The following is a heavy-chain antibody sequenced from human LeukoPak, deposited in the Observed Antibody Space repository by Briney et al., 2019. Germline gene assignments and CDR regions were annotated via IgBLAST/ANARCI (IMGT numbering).Heavy chain of an antibody. V-gene: IGHV3-33*01. CDR2: IWYDGSNK. CDR1: GFTFSSNG. J-gene: IGHJ4*02. D-gene: IGHD5-12*01. CDR3: ARDRDYDYLDY. Sequence: TGGSLRLSCAASGFTFSSNGMHWVRQAPGKGLEWVAVIWYDGSNKYYADSVKGRFTISRGNSKNTLYLQMNILRAEDTAVYYCARDRDYDYLDYWGQGTLVTVSS.